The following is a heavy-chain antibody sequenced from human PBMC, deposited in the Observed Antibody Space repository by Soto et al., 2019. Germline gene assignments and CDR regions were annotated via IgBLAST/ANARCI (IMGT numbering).Heavy chain of an antibody. CDR2: IDWDDDK. CDR3: EGWGNFYVIWTVYGGGYFFDY. J-gene: IGHJ4*02. CDR1: GFSLSTSGMC. D-gene: IGHD3-9*01. Sequence: SGPTLVNPTQTLTLTCTFSGFSLSTSGMCVSWIRQPPGKALEWLARIDWDDDKYYSTSLKTRLTISKDTSKNQVVLTMTNMDIVDKARYYWEGWGNFYVIWTVYGGGYFFDYRGEGPLVPVS. V-gene: IGHV2-70*11.